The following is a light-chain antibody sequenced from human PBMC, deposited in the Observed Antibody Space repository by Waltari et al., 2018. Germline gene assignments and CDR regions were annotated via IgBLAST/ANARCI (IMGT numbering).Light chain of an antibody. Sequence: QSALTQPPSASGSPGQSVTISCTGTSSDVGGYNSVSWYQQHPGKAPKLMIFEVSKRPTGVPYRFSGSKSGNTASLTVSGRQPEDEADYYCSSYAGSNNLLFGGGTKLTVL. CDR3: SSYAGSNNLL. CDR1: SSDVGGYNS. V-gene: IGLV2-8*01. J-gene: IGLJ2*01. CDR2: EVS.